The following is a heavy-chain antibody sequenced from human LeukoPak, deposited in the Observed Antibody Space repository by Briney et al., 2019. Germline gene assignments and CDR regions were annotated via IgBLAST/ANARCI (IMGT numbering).Heavy chain of an antibody. CDR1: GFTFSSYS. CDR2: ISSSSSTI. CDR3: ASSGGSYDAFDI. J-gene: IGHJ3*02. D-gene: IGHD1-26*01. Sequence: GGSLRLSCAASGFTFSSYSMNWVRQPPGKGLEWVSYISSSSSTIYYADSVKGRFTISRDNAKNSLYLQMNSLRAEDTAVYYCASSGGSYDAFDIWGQGTMVTVSS. V-gene: IGHV3-48*01.